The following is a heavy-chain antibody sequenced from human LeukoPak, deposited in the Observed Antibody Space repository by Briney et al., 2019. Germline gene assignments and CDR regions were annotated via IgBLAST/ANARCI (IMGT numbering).Heavy chain of an antibody. V-gene: IGHV3-15*01. CDR3: TRDGSSEHYFDY. Sequence: GGSLRLSCAASGFTFSHAWMNWVRQAPGKGLEWVGRIITKTDGGTTDYAAPVKGRFTISRDDSKNTLYLQMNSLKAEDTAVYYCTRDGSSEHYFDYWGQGTLVTVSS. CDR1: GFTFSHAW. J-gene: IGHJ4*02. D-gene: IGHD3-10*01. CDR2: IITKTDGGTT.